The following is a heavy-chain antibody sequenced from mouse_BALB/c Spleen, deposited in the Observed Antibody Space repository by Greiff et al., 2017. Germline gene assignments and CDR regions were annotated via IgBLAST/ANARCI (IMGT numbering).Heavy chain of an antibody. Sequence: EVKLQESGGDLVKPGGSLKLSCAASGFTFSSYGMSWVRQTPEKRLEWVATISSGGSYTYYPDSVKGRFTISRDNAKNTLYLQMSSLKSEDTAMYYCTRDDTGSAYWGQGTLVTVSA. CDR1: GFTFSSYG. V-gene: IGHV5-6-4*01. J-gene: IGHJ3*01. CDR3: TRDDTGSAY. CDR2: ISSGGSYT.